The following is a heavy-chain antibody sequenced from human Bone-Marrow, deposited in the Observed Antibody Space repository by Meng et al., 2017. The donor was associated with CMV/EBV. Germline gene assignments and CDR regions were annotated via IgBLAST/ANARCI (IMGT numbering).Heavy chain of an antibody. CDR3: ARGRWDNWFDP. J-gene: IGHJ5*02. D-gene: IGHD5-24*01. Sequence: LTCPFSGGSFSSSWYNWIRQTAGKGLEWLGRMYVSGSTNYNPSLEGRLTMSIDTSKNQFSLNLTSVTAADTAVYYCARGRWDNWFDPWGQGTLVTVSS. CDR1: GGSFSSSW. CDR2: MYVSGST. V-gene: IGHV4-4*07.